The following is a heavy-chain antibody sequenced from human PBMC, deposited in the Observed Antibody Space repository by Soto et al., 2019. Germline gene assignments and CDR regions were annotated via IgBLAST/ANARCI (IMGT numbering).Heavy chain of an antibody. D-gene: IGHD3-22*01. CDR1: GGSISGGGYS. J-gene: IGHJ6*02. V-gene: IGHV4-30-2*01. CDR2: IYHSGST. Sequence: SETLSLTCAVSGGSISGGGYSWSWIRQPPGKGLEWIGYIYHSGSTYYNPSLKSRVTISVDRSKNQFSLKLSSVTAADTAVYYCARDYYDSSGPYMDVWGQGTTVTVSS. CDR3: ARDYYDSSGPYMDV.